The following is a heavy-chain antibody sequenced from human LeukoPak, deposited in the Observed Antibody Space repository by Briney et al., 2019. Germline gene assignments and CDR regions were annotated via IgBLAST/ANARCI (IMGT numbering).Heavy chain of an antibody. V-gene: IGHV3-30*19. CDR3: ARDPMAAAAPPYFFDY. D-gene: IGHD6-13*01. J-gene: IGHJ4*02. Sequence: GRSLRLSCTTSGFTFSAYAMPWVRQAPGKGLEWVALISFDGRNRYYADSVEGRFTVSRDNSKNTLYLQMNSLRSEDTALYYCARDPMAAAAPPYFFDYWGQGNLVTVSS. CDR1: GFTFSAYA. CDR2: ISFDGRNR.